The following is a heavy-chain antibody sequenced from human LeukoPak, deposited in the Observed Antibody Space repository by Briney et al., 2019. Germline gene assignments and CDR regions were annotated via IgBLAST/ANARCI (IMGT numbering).Heavy chain of an antibody. J-gene: IGHJ4*02. V-gene: IGHV4-31*03. CDR3: AREDNSYGTSLFDY. D-gene: IGHD5-18*01. CDR2: IYHSGST. Sequence: SQTLSLTCTVSGGSISSGGYYWSWIRQHPGKGLEWIGEIYHSGSTNYNPSLKSRVTISVDKSKNQFSLKLSSVTAADTAVYYCAREDNSYGTSLFDYWGQGTLVTVSS. CDR1: GGSISSGGYY.